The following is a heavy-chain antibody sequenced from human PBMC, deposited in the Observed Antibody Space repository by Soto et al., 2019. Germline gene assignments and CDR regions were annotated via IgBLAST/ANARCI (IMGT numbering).Heavy chain of an antibody. D-gene: IGHD3-16*01. CDR2: IVVGSGNT. Sequence: SVKVSCKASGFTFTSSAVQWVRQSRGQRLEGIGWIVVGSGNTNYAQKVQERVTITRDMSTSTAYMELSSLRSADPAVYSCAAFRGSMGMDVWGQGTTVTAP. V-gene: IGHV1-58*01. CDR3: AAFRGSMGMDV. CDR1: GFTFTSSA. J-gene: IGHJ6*02.